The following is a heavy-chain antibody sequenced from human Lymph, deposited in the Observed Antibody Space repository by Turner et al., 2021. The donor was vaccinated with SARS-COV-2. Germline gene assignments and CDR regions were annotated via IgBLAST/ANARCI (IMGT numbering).Heavy chain of an antibody. Sequence: QVQLVGSGGGGVQPGRSLRLSCTASGFTFSSYAMHWVRQAPGKGLEWVSLISYDGSNKYYADSVKGRFTISRDNSKNTLYLQMNSLRTEDTAVYYCAREMGSGSDYWGQGTLVTVSS. D-gene: IGHD3-10*01. CDR1: GFTFSSYA. CDR2: ISYDGSNK. CDR3: AREMGSGSDY. V-gene: IGHV3-30*04. J-gene: IGHJ4*02.